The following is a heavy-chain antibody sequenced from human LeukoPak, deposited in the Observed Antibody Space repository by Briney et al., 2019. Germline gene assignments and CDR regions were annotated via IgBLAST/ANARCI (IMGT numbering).Heavy chain of an antibody. CDR1: GFTFSGSA. V-gene: IGHV3-73*01. CDR3: TSGLRPLSIGY. Sequence: GGSLRLSCAASGFTFSGSAMHWVRQASGKGLEWVGRIRSKANSYTTAYAASVKGRFTISRDDSKNTAYLQMNSLKTEDTAVYYCTSGLRPLSIGYWGQGTLVTVSS. CDR2: IRSKANSYTT. J-gene: IGHJ4*02.